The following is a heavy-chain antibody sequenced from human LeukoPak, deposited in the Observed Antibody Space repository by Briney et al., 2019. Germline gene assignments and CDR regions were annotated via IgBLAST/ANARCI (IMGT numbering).Heavy chain of an antibody. CDR2: IYYSGST. V-gene: IGHV4-39*01. CDR3: ARRSSSWYSKIDS. J-gene: IGHJ4*02. Sequence: PSETLSLICTVSGGSISSSSYYWGWIRQPPGMGLEWIGNIYYSGSTYYNPSLKSRVTISEDTSKNQFSLKLSSVTAADTAVYYCARRSSSWYSKIDSWGQGTLVTVSS. D-gene: IGHD6-13*01. CDR1: GGSISSSSYY.